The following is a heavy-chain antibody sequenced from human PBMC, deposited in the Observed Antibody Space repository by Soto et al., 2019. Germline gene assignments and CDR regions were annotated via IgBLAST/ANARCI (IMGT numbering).Heavy chain of an antibody. J-gene: IGHJ4*02. Sequence: QVQLQQWGAGLLKPSETLSLTCAVYGGSFSGYYWSWIRQPPGKGLEWIGEINHSGSTNYNPSLKSRVTISVDTSKNQFSLKLSSVTAADTAVYYCARGKYYYGSRRGYYFDYWGQGTLVTVSS. V-gene: IGHV4-34*01. CDR3: ARGKYYYGSRRGYYFDY. CDR2: INHSGST. D-gene: IGHD3-10*01. CDR1: GGSFSGYY.